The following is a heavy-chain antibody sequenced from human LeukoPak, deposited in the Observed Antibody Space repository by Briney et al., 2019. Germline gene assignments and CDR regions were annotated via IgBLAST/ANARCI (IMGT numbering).Heavy chain of an antibody. V-gene: IGHV3-9*01. D-gene: IGHD5-12*01. CDR3: AKSGYSGYDSLDY. Sequence: GGSLRLSCAVSGFTFDDYAMHWVRQGPGKGLEWVSTFNWNSGSIGYADSVKGRFTISRDNAKNSLYLQMNSLRAEDTALYYCAKSGYSGYDSLDYWGQGTLVTVSS. CDR1: GFTFDDYA. J-gene: IGHJ4*02. CDR2: FNWNSGSI.